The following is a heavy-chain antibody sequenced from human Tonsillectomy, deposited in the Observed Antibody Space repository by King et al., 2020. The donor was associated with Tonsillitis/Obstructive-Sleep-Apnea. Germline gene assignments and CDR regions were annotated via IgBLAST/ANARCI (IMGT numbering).Heavy chain of an antibody. CDR3: TTGKLPGYYFDY. V-gene: IGHV3-15*01. CDR2: IKSKTNVGRT. J-gene: IGHJ4*02. CDR1: GFTFINAW. D-gene: IGHD1-26*01. Sequence: VQLVESGGGLVKPGGSLRLSLSASGFTFINAWRGWVRQAPGKGLGWVAGIKSKTNVGRTDYAAPVKGRFTISRDDSKNTRYLQMNSLKTEDTAVYYCTTGKLPGYYFDYWGQGTLVTVSS.